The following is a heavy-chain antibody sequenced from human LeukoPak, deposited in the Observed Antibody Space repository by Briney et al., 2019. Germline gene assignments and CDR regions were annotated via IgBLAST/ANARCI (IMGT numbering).Heavy chain of an antibody. CDR2: IWYDGSNK. CDR3: AKARPLDIVVVVTAYDS. V-gene: IGHV3-33*06. D-gene: IGHD2-15*01. Sequence: PGGSLRLSCAASGFXFSSYAMHWVRQAPGKGLEWVAVIWYDGSNKYYADSVKGRFTISRDNSKNTLYLQMNSLRAEDTAVYYCAKARPLDIVVVVTAYDSWGQGTLVTVSS. CDR1: GFXFSSYA. J-gene: IGHJ5*01.